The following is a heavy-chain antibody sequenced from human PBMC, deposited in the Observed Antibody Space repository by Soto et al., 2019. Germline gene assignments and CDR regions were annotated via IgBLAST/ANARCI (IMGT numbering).Heavy chain of an antibody. V-gene: IGHV3-33*01. CDR3: ARDLFPPYYGSGSYSKGAFDI. CDR1: GFTFSSYG. D-gene: IGHD3-10*01. J-gene: IGHJ3*02. CDR2: IWYDGSNK. Sequence: QVQLVESGGGVVQPGRSLRLSCAASGFTFSSYGMHWVRQAPGKGLEWVAVIWYDGSNKYYADSVKGRFTISRDNSKNTLYLQMNSLRAEDTAVYYCARDLFPPYYGSGSYSKGAFDIWGQGTMVNVSS.